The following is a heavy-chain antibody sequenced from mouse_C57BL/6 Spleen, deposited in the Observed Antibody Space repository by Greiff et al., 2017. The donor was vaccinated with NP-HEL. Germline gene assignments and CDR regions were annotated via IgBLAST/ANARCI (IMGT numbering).Heavy chain of an antibody. CDR3: ARAYYDYDDY. D-gene: IGHD2-4*01. V-gene: IGHV1-81*01. CDR1: GYTFTSYG. CDR2: IYPRSGNT. Sequence: QVQLKESGAELARPGASVKLSCKASGYTFTSYGISWVKQRTGQGLEWIGEIYPRSGNTYYNEKFKGKATLTADKYTSTAYMELRSLTSEDSAVYFCARAYYDYDDYWGQGTTLTVSS. J-gene: IGHJ2*01.